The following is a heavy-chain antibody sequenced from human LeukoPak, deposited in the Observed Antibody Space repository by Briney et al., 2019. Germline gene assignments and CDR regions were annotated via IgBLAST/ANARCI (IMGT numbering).Heavy chain of an antibody. CDR2: MYHSGST. CDR3: ARDSNLGLGNYDFWSGYLPLGYYYYMDV. J-gene: IGHJ6*03. CDR1: NYSISTDYY. D-gene: IGHD3-3*01. Sequence: PSETLSLTCTVSNYSISTDYYWGWIRQPPGKGLEWIGTMYHSGSTYYNPSLKSRVTISVDTSKNQFSLRLSSVTAADTAVYYCARDSNLGLGNYDFWSGYLPLGYYYYMDVWGKGTTVTVSS. V-gene: IGHV4-38-2*02.